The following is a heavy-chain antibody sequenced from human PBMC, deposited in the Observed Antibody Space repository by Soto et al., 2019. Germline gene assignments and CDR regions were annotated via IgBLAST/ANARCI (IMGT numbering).Heavy chain of an antibody. V-gene: IGHV4-4*02. J-gene: IGHJ3*01. D-gene: IGHD3-22*01. CDR3: ARDPHDTSAVDAFDL. CDR1: GCSIPSSNW. CDR2: IYHSGST. Sequence: SETLSLTCAVSGCSIPSSNWCSRVRQPPGKGLEWIGEIYHSGSTNFNPSLKSRVTMSIDKSKNQFSLKLSSVTAADTAVYYCARDPHDTSAVDAFDLWGQGTMVT.